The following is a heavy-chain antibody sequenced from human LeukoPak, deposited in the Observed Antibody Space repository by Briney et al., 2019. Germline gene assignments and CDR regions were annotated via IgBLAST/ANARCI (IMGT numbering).Heavy chain of an antibody. J-gene: IGHJ6*03. D-gene: IGHD6-19*01. CDR3: ARGPPYEQWLAHYYYYYYMDV. CDR1: GYTFTSYD. V-gene: IGHV1-8*01. Sequence: AASVKASCKASGYTFTSYDINWVRQATGQGLEWMGWMNPNSGNTGYAQKFQGRVTMTRNTSISTAYMELSSLRSEDTAVYYCARGPPYEQWLAHYYYYYYMDVWGKGTTVTISS. CDR2: MNPNSGNT.